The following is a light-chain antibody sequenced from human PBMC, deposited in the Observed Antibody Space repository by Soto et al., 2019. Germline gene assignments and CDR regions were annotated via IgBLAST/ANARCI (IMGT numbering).Light chain of an antibody. J-gene: IGKJ3*01. CDR2: SAS. CDR3: QLLNSYPFT. CDR1: PGISSY. V-gene: IGKV1-9*01. Sequence: DIQLTQSPSILSASVGDRVTITCRASPGISSYLAWYRHKPGKAPDRLIFSASTLESGVPSRFSASGSETEFTLTISSLQPEDSATYYCQLLNSYPFTFGPGTKVDI.